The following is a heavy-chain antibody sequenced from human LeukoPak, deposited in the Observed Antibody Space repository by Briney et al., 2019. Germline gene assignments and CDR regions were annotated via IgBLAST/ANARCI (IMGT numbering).Heavy chain of an antibody. CDR3: ARRSRYCSGGSCYMGDAFDI. CDR2: IYPGDSDT. J-gene: IGHJ3*02. Sequence: GESLKISCKGSGYSFTSYWIGWVRQMPGKGLEWMGIIYPGDSDTRYSPSFQGQVTISADKSISTAYLQWSSLKASDTAMYYCARRSRYCSGGSCYMGDAFDIWGQGTMVTVSS. CDR1: GYSFTSYW. D-gene: IGHD2-15*01. V-gene: IGHV5-51*01.